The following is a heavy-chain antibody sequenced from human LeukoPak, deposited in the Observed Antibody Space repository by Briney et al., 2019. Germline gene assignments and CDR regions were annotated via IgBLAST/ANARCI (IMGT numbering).Heavy chain of an antibody. CDR3: ARDRGYSSFDY. CDR1: GFTFDDYA. D-gene: IGHD4-23*01. Sequence: PGRSLRLSCAASGFTFDDYAMHWVRQAPGKGLEWVANIKEDGSEINYVDSVEGRFTISRDNAKNSLFLQMNSLRVEDTAVYYCARDRGYSSFDYWGQGTLVTVSS. CDR2: IKEDGSEI. J-gene: IGHJ4*02. V-gene: IGHV3-7*01.